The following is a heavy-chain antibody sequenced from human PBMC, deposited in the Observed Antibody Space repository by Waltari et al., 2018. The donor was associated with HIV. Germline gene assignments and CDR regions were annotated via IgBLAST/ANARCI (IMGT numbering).Heavy chain of an antibody. Sequence: QVHLIQSGAEVKKPGASVKVSCKVFGYTLTEFSIHWLRQAPGKGLEWMGGFDPEDDETIYAQKCQGRVTMTEDTSTDSAYMELSSLTSEDTAVYYCATGGGTTSIQLYDLDVWGQGTTVTVSS. CDR3: ATGGGTTSIQLYDLDV. D-gene: IGHD1-26*01. CDR2: FDPEDDET. CDR1: GYTLTEFS. V-gene: IGHV1-24*01. J-gene: IGHJ6*02.